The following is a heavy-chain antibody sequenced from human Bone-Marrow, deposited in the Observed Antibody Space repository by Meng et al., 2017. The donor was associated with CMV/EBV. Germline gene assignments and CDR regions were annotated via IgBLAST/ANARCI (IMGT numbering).Heavy chain of an antibody. V-gene: IGHV3-21*01. Sequence: ETLSLTCAASGFTFSSYSMNWVRQAPGKGLEWVSSISSSSSYIYYADSVKGRFTISRDNAKNSLYLQMNSLRAEDTAVYYCARDRDIVVVPAARFHNWFDPWGQGTLVTVSS. CDR3: ARDRDIVVVPAARFHNWFDP. J-gene: IGHJ5*02. CDR1: GFTFSSYS. D-gene: IGHD2-2*01. CDR2: ISSSSSYI.